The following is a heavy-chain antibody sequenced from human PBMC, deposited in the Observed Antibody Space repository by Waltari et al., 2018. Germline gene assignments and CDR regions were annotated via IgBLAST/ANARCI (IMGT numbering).Heavy chain of an antibody. Sequence: QAQLKESGPGRVKASETLSLVCSVFDISFSSYYWNWIRQSPGKGLEWIGSIYHSDITNSNPSLKGRVTMSMDLSTHQFSLKLNSVTAADTAVYYCASGRVPWQATSDYWGPGILVTVSA. CDR2: IYHSDIT. J-gene: IGHJ4*02. CDR3: ASGRVPWQATSDY. D-gene: IGHD1-26*01. V-gene: IGHV4-59*12. CDR1: DISFSSYY.